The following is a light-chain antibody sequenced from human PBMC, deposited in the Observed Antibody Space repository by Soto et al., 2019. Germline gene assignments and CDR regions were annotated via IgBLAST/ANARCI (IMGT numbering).Light chain of an antibody. Sequence: QSALTQPPSASGSPGQSVAISCTGTSSDVGGYNYVSWYQQHPGKAPKLMIYEVNKRPSGVPDRFSGSKSGNTASLTVSGLQAEDEVDYYCSSYAGSSNVFGTGTKFTVL. CDR1: SSDVGGYNY. CDR3: SSYAGSSNV. J-gene: IGLJ1*01. CDR2: EVN. V-gene: IGLV2-8*01.